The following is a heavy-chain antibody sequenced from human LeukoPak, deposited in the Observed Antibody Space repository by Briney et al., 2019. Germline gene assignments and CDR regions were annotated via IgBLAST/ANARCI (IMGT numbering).Heavy chain of an antibody. J-gene: IGHJ4*02. V-gene: IGHV3-21*01. D-gene: IGHD6-6*01. CDR3: ARCSGMFGSSGY. CDR1: GFSFSSYS. Sequence: PGGSLRLSCVASGFSFSSYSMNWVRQAPGKGLEWVSTISSGTGSYIYYADSVRGRFTISRDNAKNSLYLQMNSLRAEDTAVYYCARCSGMFGSSGYWGQGTLVTVSS. CDR2: ISSGTGSYI.